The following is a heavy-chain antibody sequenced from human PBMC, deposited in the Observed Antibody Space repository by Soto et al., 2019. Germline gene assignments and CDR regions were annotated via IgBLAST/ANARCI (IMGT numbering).Heavy chain of an antibody. V-gene: IGHV1-3*01. D-gene: IGHD3-3*01. CDR1: GYTFTSYA. J-gene: IGHJ5*02. CDR3: AGGRYVEGWSGPKSRWFYP. CDR2: INAGNGNT. Sequence: ASVKVSCKASGYTFTSYAMHWVRQAPGQRLEWMGWINAGNGNTKYSQKFQGRVTITRDTSASTAYMELSSLRSEDTAVYYCAGGRYVEGWSGPKSRWFYPWGQGTLVTVSS.